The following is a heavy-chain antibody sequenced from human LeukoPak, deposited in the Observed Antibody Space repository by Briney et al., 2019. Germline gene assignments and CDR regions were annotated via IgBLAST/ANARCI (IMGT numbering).Heavy chain of an antibody. D-gene: IGHD2-2*01. CDR3: ARRETCSSTSCDAFDI. J-gene: IGHJ3*02. CDR2: ISSNGGGT. CDR1: GFSFSDYA. Sequence: GGSERLSCAASGFSFSDYAMHWIRQAPAKGLEYVSGISSNGGGTYSVNSVKGRFTISRDNSKNTLYLQMGSLRVEDMAVYYCARRETCSSTSCDAFDIWGQGTMVTVSS. V-gene: IGHV3-64*01.